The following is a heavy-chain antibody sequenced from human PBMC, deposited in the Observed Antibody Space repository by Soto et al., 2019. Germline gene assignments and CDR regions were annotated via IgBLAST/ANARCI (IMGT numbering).Heavy chain of an antibody. Sequence: EVQLVESGGGLIQPGGSLRLSCAASGFTVSNYYMSWVRQAPGKGLEWVSVIYDDGRIYYADSVKGRFTISRDNSKNTLYLQMNSLRAEATAVYYCARGHESTMVTAPDSWGQGTLVTVSS. CDR2: IYDDGRI. D-gene: IGHD2-21*02. CDR3: ARGHESTMVTAPDS. CDR1: GFTVSNYY. V-gene: IGHV3-53*01. J-gene: IGHJ4*02.